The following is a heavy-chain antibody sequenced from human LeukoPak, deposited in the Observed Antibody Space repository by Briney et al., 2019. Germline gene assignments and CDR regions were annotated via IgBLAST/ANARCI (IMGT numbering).Heavy chain of an antibody. CDR3: ARGREITYYDFWSGSQFDY. D-gene: IGHD3-3*01. Sequence: SETLSLTCTVSGGSISSYYWSWIRQPAGKGLEWIGRIYTSGSTNYNPSLKSRVTMSVDTSKNQFSLKLSSVTAADTAVYYCARGREITYYDFWSGSQFDYWGQGTLVTVSS. CDR1: GGSISSYY. CDR2: IYTSGST. J-gene: IGHJ4*02. V-gene: IGHV4-4*07.